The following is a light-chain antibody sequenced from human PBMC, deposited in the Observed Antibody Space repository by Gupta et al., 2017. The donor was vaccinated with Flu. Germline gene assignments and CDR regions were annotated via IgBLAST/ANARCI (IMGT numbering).Light chain of an antibody. Sequence: PSTLSASVGDRVTSTCRASQSISSWLAWYQQKPGKAPKLLIYQASTLEGGVSSRFSGSGSGAVFTLSINNLQPEDFATYYCLQDNIDPFTFGQGTKVEIK. CDR1: QSISSW. CDR3: LQDNIDPFT. CDR2: QAS. V-gene: IGKV1-5*03. J-gene: IGKJ2*01.